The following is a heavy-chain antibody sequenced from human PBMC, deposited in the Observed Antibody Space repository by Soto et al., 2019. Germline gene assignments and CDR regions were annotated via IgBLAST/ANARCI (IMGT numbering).Heavy chain of an antibody. CDR3: ARGGDGGWNLRYYYGMDV. Sequence: GGSLRLSCAASGFTVSSNYMSWVRQAPGKGLEWVSVIYSGGSTYYADSVKGRFTISRDNSKNTLYLQMDSLRAEDTAVYYCARGGDGGWNLRYYYGMDVWGQGTTVTVSS. J-gene: IGHJ6*02. V-gene: IGHV3-53*01. CDR1: GFTVSSNY. D-gene: IGHD6-19*01. CDR2: IYSGGST.